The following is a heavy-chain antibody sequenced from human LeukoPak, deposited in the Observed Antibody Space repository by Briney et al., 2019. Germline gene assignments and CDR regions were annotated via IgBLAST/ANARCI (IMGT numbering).Heavy chain of an antibody. Sequence: PGGSLRLSCAASGFTFSNSWMSWIRQAPGQGLEWVANIKQDGSEKYYVDSVKGRFTISRDNARNSLYLQMNSLKTEDTAVYYCTRIGHWGQGTLVTVSS. CDR3: TRIGH. D-gene: IGHD3-16*01. J-gene: IGHJ4*02. V-gene: IGHV3-7*05. CDR2: IKQDGSEK. CDR1: GFTFSNSW.